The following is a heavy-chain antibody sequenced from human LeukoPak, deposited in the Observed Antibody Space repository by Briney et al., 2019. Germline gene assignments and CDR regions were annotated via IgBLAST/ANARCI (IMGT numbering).Heavy chain of an antibody. D-gene: IGHD6-19*01. J-gene: IGHJ4*02. V-gene: IGHV4-31*03. CDR2: IYYSGNT. Sequence: PSETLSLTCTVSGGSVSSGGYYWSWIRHRPGEGLEWIGYIYYSGNTFYNPSLKSRLTISLDTSKNQFSLNLSSVTVADTAVYYCARGKVAGTRFDYWGQGSLVTVSS. CDR3: ARGKVAGTRFDY. CDR1: GGSVSSGGYY.